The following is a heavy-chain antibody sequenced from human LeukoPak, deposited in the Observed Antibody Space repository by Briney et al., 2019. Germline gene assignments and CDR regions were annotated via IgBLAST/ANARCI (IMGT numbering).Heavy chain of an antibody. CDR2: LNRNGDIT. V-gene: IGHV3-20*04. J-gene: IGHJ4*02. CDR1: GFTFDDYG. Sequence: PGGSLRLSCAASGFTFDDYGMSWVRQAPGKGLEWVSGLNRNGDITGYADSVKGRFIISRDNAKNSLYLQMNSLRAEDTAVYYCARAHYYDSSAFDYWGQGTLVTVSS. D-gene: IGHD3-22*01. CDR3: ARAHYYDSSAFDY.